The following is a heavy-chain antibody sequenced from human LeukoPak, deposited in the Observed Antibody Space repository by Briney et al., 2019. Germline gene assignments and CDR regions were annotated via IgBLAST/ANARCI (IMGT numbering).Heavy chain of an antibody. CDR3: ARGRYFDWLFDY. D-gene: IGHD3-9*01. CDR1: GGSISSSSYY. V-gene: IGHV4-39*07. CDR2: IYYSGST. Sequence: SETLSLTCTVSGGSISSSSYYWGWIRQPPGKGLEWIGSIYYSGSTYYNPSLKSRVTISVDTSKNQFSLNLTSVTAADTAVYYCARGRYFDWLFDYWGQGTLVTVSS. J-gene: IGHJ4*02.